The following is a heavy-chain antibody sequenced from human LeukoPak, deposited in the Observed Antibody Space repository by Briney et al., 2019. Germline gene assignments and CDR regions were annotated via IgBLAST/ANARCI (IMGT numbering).Heavy chain of an antibody. CDR2: IIPIFGTA. Sequence: ASVKVSCKASGGTFNSYAISWVRQAPGQGLEWMGRIIPIFGTANYAQKFQGRVTITTDESTSTVYMELSSLRSEDTAVYYCARGVGYYDSSGYYYGWYFDYWGQGTLVTVSS. CDR1: GGTFNSYA. D-gene: IGHD3-22*01. J-gene: IGHJ4*02. V-gene: IGHV1-69*05. CDR3: ARGVGYYDSSGYYYGWYFDY.